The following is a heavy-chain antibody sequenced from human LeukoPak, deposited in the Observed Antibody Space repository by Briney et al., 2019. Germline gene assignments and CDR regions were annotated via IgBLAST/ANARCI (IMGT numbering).Heavy chain of an antibody. V-gene: IGHV3-23*01. CDR1: GFPFSSYA. CDR3: AKLDVYDILTGYYKGIEY. J-gene: IGHJ4*02. CDR2: ISGSGGST. Sequence: LGGSLRLSCAASGFPFSSYAMSWVRQAPGKGLEWVSAISGSGGSTFYADSVKGRFTISRDNSKNTLYLQMNSLRAEDTAVYYCAKLDVYDILTGYYKGIEYWGRGTLVTVSS. D-gene: IGHD3-9*01.